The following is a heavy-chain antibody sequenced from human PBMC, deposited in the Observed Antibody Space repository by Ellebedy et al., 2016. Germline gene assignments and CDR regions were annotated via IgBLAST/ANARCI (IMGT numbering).Heavy chain of an antibody. CDR2: IYYTGST. Sequence: SETLSLTCTVSGGSFSTYYWSWIRQPPGKGLEWIGFIYYTGSTNYNPSLKSRVTISVDTSKNQFSLKLSSVTAADTAVYYCARHPTAWDLLFDYWGQGTLVTVSS. CDR3: ARHPTAWDLLFDY. D-gene: IGHD1-26*01. J-gene: IGHJ4*02. V-gene: IGHV4-59*08. CDR1: GGSFSTYY.